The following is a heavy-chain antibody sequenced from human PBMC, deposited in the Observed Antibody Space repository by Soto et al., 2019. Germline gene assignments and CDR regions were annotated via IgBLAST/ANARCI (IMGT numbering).Heavy chain of an antibody. V-gene: IGHV4-34*01. D-gene: IGHD2-15*01. CDR1: GGSFSGYY. J-gene: IGHJ4*02. CDR3: ARGRVEGNVGSFDY. CDR2: INHSGST. Sequence: QVQLQQWGAGLLKPSETLSLTCAVYGGSFSGYYWSWIRQPPGKGREWVGEINHSGSTNYNPSLKSRVTISVDTSKNQFSLKLSSVTAADTAVYYCARGRVEGNVGSFDYWGQGTLVTVSS.